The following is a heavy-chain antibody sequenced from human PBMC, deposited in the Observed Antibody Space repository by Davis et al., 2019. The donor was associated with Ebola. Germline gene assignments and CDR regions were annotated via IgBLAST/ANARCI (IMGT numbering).Heavy chain of an antibody. J-gene: IGHJ6*02. Sequence: SETLSLTCAVSGGSISSSNWWRWVRQPPGKGLEWIGEIYHSGSTNYNPSLKSRVTISVDKSKNQFSLKLSSVTAADTAVYYCARLVGAVAGSYYYYGMDVWGQGTTVTVSS. CDR1: GGSISSSNW. CDR2: IYHSGST. D-gene: IGHD6-19*01. CDR3: ARLVGAVAGSYYYYGMDV. V-gene: IGHV4-4*02.